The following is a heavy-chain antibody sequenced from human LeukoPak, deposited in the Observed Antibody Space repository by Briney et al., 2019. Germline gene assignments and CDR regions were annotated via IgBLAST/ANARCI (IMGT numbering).Heavy chain of an antibody. CDR1: GYTFTSYA. CDR3: VRDVTTASFDC. V-gene: IGHV7-4-1*02. CDR2: INTDSGNP. J-gene: IGHJ4*02. Sequence: ASVKVSCKASGYTFTSYAMNWMRQAPGQGLEWMGWINTDSGNPTCAQGFAGRFVFSLDTSVSTAYLQISSLKAEDTAVYYCVRDVTTASFDCWGQGTLVTVSS. D-gene: IGHD1-14*01.